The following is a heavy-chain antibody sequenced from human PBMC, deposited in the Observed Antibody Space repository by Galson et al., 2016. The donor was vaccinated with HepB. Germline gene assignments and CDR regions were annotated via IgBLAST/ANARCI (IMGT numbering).Heavy chain of an antibody. J-gene: IGHJ4*02. CDR3: AKVWTRGVTYHYCLDS. Sequence: FISSALQCLLRAPAGGVVGWVAGLYGSDTTYYADSVKGRFTISVDTFKNPLYLKVNSLSSEDTAVYYCAKVWTRGVTYHYCLDSWGQGTLVIVSP. CDR2: LYGSDTT. CDR1: FISSA. V-gene: IGHV3-30*18. D-gene: IGHD3/OR15-3a*01.